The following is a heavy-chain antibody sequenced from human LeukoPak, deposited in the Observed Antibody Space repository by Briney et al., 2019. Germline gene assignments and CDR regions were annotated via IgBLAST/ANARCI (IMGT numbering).Heavy chain of an antibody. CDR1: GYTFINYY. J-gene: IGHJ4*02. CDR2: INPSGGNT. V-gene: IGHV1-46*01. Sequence: ASVKVSCKASGYTFINYYIHWVRLAPGQGLVWMGRINPSGGNTYYAQKFQGRVTMTRDTSTSTVYMELSSLRSEDTAVYYCARGGATGSFDDWGQGTLVTVSS. CDR3: ARGGATGSFDD. D-gene: IGHD1-14*01.